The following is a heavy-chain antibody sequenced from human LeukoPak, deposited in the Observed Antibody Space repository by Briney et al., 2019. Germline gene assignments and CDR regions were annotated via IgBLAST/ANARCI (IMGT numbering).Heavy chain of an antibody. CDR2: ISKTGST. V-gene: IGHV4-61*02. Sequence: PSQTLSLTCTVSSGSISSGSYYWSWIRQPAGKELEWIGRISKTGSTSYNPSLMSRVTMSVDTSNNQFSLRLSSATAADTAVYCCGRGVVGATALGYWGQGILVTVAS. CDR1: SGSISSGSYY. CDR3: GRGVVGATALGY. D-gene: IGHD1-26*01. J-gene: IGHJ4*02.